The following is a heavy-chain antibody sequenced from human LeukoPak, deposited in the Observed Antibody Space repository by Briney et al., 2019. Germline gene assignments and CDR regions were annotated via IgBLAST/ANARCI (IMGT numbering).Heavy chain of an antibody. J-gene: IGHJ4*02. CDR3: ASSRYDSSGYYGIIAY. CDR2: ISWNSGSI. D-gene: IGHD3-22*01. V-gene: IGHV3-9*01. CDR1: GFTFDDYA. Sequence: PGRSLRLSCAASGFTFDDYAMHWVRQAPGKGLEWVSGISWNSGSIGYADSVKGRFTISRDNAKNSLYLQMNSLRAEDTAVYYCASSRYDSSGYYGIIAYWGQGTLVTVSS.